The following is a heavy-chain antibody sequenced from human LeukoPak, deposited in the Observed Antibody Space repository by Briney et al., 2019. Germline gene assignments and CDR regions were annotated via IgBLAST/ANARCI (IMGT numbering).Heavy chain of an antibody. V-gene: IGHV3-66*01. CDR1: GFTVSSNY. CDR2: IYSGGIT. D-gene: IGHD6-13*01. Sequence: GGSLRLSCAASGFTVSSNYMSGVRQAPGKGLEGVSVIYSGGITNYADSRKGRVTISRDNSKNTLYLQMNSVRDEDTAVYYCAKGESGRSWSIYYSYHYMDVWGKGTTVTISS. CDR3: AKGESGRSWSIYYSYHYMDV. J-gene: IGHJ6*03.